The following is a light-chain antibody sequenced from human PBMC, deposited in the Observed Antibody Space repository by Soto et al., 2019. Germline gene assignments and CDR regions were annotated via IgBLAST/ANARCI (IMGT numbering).Light chain of an antibody. CDR1: MRDVGAYNL. CDR3: SAYTARRTLV. J-gene: IGLJ3*02. Sequence: QSVLTQPASVSGSAGQSITISCSGTMRDVGAYNLVSWYQQHPGTAPKLIIYEVRNRPCGISSRFSGSRSGNTASLTISGLQPEDEGDYYCSAYTARRTLVFGGGTKLTVL. CDR2: EVR. V-gene: IGLV2-14*01.